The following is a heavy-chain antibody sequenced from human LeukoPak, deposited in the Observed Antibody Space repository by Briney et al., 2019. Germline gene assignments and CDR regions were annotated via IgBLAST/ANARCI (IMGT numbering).Heavy chain of an antibody. V-gene: IGHV3-21*01. CDR3: ARLRRTSDSSGYYYYYDY. J-gene: IGHJ4*02. Sequence: PGGSLRLSCAASGLGFSSFSFNWIRQAPGKGLEWVSSITLTTSYIYYADSVRGRFTISRENAKNSLYLQMHSLRAEDTAVYYCARLRRTSDSSGYYYYYDYWGQGTLVTVSS. CDR2: ITLTTSYI. CDR1: GLGFSSFS. D-gene: IGHD3-22*01.